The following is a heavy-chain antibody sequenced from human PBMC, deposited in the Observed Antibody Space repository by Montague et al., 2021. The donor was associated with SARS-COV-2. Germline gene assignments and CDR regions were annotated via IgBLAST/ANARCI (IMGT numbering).Heavy chain of an antibody. CDR3: SRGGGMIRGVVDF. Sequence: SLRLSCAASGFTFDDYGMSWVRQAPGKGLEWVCGISRGGDSTAYGDSVKGRFTISRDNAKNSLYLQMNSLRVEDTAFYHCSRGGGMIRGVVDFWGQGILVSVSS. CDR1: GFTFDDYG. CDR2: ISRGGDST. V-gene: IGHV3-20*01. J-gene: IGHJ4*02. D-gene: IGHD3-10*01.